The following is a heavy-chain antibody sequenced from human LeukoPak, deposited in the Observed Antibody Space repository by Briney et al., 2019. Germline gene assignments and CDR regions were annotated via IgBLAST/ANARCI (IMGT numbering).Heavy chain of an antibody. J-gene: IGHJ4*02. V-gene: IGHV3-48*03. CDR2: ISSSGSTI. CDR1: GFTFSSYA. CDR3: ARNGPYYYDSSGLYYFDY. D-gene: IGHD3-22*01. Sequence: PGGSLRLSCAASGFTFSSYAMNWVRQAPGKGLEWVSYISSSGSTIYYADSVKGRFTISRDNAKNSLYLQMNSLRAEDTAVYYCARNGPYYYDSSGLYYFDYWGQGTLVTVSS.